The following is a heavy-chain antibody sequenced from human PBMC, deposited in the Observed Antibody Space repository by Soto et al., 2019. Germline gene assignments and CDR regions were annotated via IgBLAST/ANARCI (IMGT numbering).Heavy chain of an antibody. D-gene: IGHD4-17*01. CDR3: AKKAAGDYGDYVTPNAYYYYCGMDV. V-gene: IGHV3-23*01. Sequence: EVQLLESGGGLVQPGGSLRLSCAASGFTFSSYAMSWVRQAPGKGLEWVSAISGSGGSTYYADSVKGRFTISRDNSKNTLYLQLNSLRAEDTAVYYCAKKAAGDYGDYVTPNAYYYYCGMDVWGQGTTVTVSS. J-gene: IGHJ6*02. CDR1: GFTFSSYA. CDR2: ISGSGGST.